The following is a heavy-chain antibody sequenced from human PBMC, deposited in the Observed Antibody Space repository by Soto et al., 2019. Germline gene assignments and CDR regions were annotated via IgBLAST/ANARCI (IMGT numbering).Heavy chain of an antibody. CDR3: ARGANWNYLKQYYYYGMDV. D-gene: IGHD1-7*01. V-gene: IGHV1-2*04. Sequence: ASVNVSCKSSGYTFTGYYIHWVRQAPGQGLEWMGWINPNSGGTNYAQKLQGWVTMTRDTSISTAYMELSRLRSDDTAVYYCARGANWNYLKQYYYYGMDVWGQGTTVTVSS. CDR2: INPNSGGT. CDR1: GYTFTGYY. J-gene: IGHJ6*02.